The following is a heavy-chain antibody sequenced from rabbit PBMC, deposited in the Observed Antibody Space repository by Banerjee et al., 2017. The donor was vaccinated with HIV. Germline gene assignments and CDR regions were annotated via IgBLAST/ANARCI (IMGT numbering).Heavy chain of an antibody. CDR3: ARGVYIGMSLLNL. D-gene: IGHD1-1*01. Sequence: SLLETGGDLVKPGASLTHTSTPSRFSFSSYSMCCVRQAPGKGLEWIACIDAGSSGSTYYGSWAKGRFAISKTSSTTVTLQMTSLTAADPATNFCARGVYIGMSLLNLWGPGTLVTVS. CDR1: RFSFSSYS. V-gene: IGHV1S40*01. J-gene: IGHJ4*01. CDR2: IDAGSSGST.